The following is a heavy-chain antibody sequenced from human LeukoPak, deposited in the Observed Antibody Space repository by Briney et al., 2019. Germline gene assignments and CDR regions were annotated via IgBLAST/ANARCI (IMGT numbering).Heavy chain of an antibody. D-gene: IGHD3-10*01. J-gene: IGHJ5*02. CDR1: GGSISNYY. V-gene: IGHV4-59*01. Sequence: KPSETLSLTCTVSGGSISNYYWSWIRQPPGKGLEWIGYIYYSGSTNYNPSLKSRVTISVDTSKNQFSLKLSSVTAAETAVYYCARTNPITMVRGVILGWFDPWGQGTLVTVSS. CDR3: ARTNPITMVRGVILGWFDP. CDR2: IYYSGST.